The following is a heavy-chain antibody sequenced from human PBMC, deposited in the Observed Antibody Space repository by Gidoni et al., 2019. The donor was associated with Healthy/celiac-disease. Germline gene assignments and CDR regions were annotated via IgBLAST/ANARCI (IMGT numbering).Heavy chain of an antibody. CDR2: ISGRGGST. CDR3: AKGTVGATRGGY. CDR1: GFTFRSYA. D-gene: IGHD1-26*01. Sequence: EVQRLGSEGVLAQPGGSLSPSCAASGFTFRSYAMSWVRQAPGKGLEWVSAISGRGGSTYYADSVKGRFTISRDNSKNTLYLQMNSLRAEDTAVYYCAKGTVGATRGGYWGQGTLVTVSS. J-gene: IGHJ4*02. V-gene: IGHV3-23*01.